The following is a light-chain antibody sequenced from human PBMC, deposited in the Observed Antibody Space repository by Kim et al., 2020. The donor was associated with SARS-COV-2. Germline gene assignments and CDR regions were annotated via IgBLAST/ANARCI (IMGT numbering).Light chain of an antibody. J-gene: IGKJ4*01. CDR2: WAS. Sequence: DIEMTQSPDSLAVSLGERDTINCKSSKRVLYSANNKDYLPRYQQKPGQPPQLLIYWASTREYGVPDRVSGSGSGTDFTLTISSLQAEDVAVYYCQNYQSAPLAFVGGTKVDI. V-gene: IGKV4-1*01. CDR3: QNYQSAPLA. CDR1: KRVLYSANNKDY.